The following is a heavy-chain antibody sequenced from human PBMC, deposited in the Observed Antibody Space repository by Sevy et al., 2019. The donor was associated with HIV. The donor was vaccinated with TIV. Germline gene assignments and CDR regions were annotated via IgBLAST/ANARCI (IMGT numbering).Heavy chain of an antibody. J-gene: IGHJ4*02. CDR1: GGPYSSYA. Sequence: ASVKVSCKASGGPYSSYAITWVRQAPGQGLEWMGGIIPIFGTANYAQKFQDRVTITADESTSTAYMELSSLRSEDTAIYYCARGGYYYGSGSYSAPDYWGQGTLVTVSS. CDR2: IIPIFGTA. V-gene: IGHV1-69*13. CDR3: ARGGYYYGSGSYSAPDY. D-gene: IGHD3-10*01.